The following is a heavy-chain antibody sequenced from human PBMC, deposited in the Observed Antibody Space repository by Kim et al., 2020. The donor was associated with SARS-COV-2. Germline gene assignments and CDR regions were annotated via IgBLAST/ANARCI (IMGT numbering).Heavy chain of an antibody. CDR3: GKRGPTSAGPLDV. CDR2: VLYDGSNT. Sequence: GGSLRLSCAASGFTFSTYGMHWVRQAPGKGLEWVAVVLYDGSNTDYAESVRGRFTISKDKSNNTLYLQMNSLRPEDTAVYYCGKRGPTSAGPLDVWGQGTTGTVSS. CDR1: GFTFSTYG. V-gene: IGHV3-30*18. D-gene: IGHD6-13*01. J-gene: IGHJ6*02.